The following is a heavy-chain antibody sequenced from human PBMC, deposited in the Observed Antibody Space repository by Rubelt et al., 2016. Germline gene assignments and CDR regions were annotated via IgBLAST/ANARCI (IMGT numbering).Heavy chain of an antibody. CDR1: GYTFTSYG. Sequence: QVQLVQSGAEVKKPGASVKVSCKASGYTFTSYGISWVRQAPGQGLEWMGGIIPIFGTANYALKFQGRVTITAYKSTSAAYMELSSLRSEDTVVYYCARIVVVAAGWFDPWGQGTLVTVSS. D-gene: IGHD2-15*01. V-gene: IGHV1-69*06. CDR3: ARIVVVAAGWFDP. CDR2: IIPIFGTA. J-gene: IGHJ5*02.